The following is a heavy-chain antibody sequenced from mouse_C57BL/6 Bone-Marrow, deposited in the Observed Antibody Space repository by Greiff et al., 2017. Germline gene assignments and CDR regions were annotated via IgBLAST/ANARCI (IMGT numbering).Heavy chain of an antibody. CDR1: GFSFHAACY. CDR3: ARRVDSSYYAMDF. V-gene: IGHV3-3*01. D-gene: IGHD1-1*01. CDR2: NFYSVVT. J-gene: IGHJ4*01. Sequence: DVQLQEPGPSLLSPSHTLSLTATLPGFSFHAACYCIWIRQFPGNKLGYIGYNFYSVVTYSNPSLESRKYIMRDTSTNQFSLKLSSVTTEDTATYYCARRVDSSYYAMDFWGPGTSVTVSS.